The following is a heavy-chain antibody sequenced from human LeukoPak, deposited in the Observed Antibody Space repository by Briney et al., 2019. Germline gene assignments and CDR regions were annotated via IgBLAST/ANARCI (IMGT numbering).Heavy chain of an antibody. V-gene: IGHV1-69*13. CDR1: GGTFSSYA. CDR2: IIPIFGTA. J-gene: IGHJ6*03. Sequence: SVKVSCKASGGTFSSYAISWVRQAPGQGLEWMGGIIPIFGTANYAQKFQGRVTITADESTSTAYMELSSLRSEDTAVYYCARVVGADGFHYYMDVWGKGTMVTVSS. CDR3: ARVVGADGFHYYMDV. D-gene: IGHD1-26*01.